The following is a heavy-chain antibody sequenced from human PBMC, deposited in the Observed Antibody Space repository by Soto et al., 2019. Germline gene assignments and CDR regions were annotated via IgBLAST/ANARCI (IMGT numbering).Heavy chain of an antibody. CDR2: ISYDGSNK. CDR1: GFTFSSYA. Sequence: QVQLVESGGGVVQPGRSLRLSCAASGFTFSSYAMHWVRQAPGKGLEWVAVISYDGSNKYYADSVKGRFTISRDNSNNTLYLLMSSLRAADTAVYYCARGPCIAARPGYFDYWGQGTLVTVSS. J-gene: IGHJ4*02. V-gene: IGHV3-30-3*01. CDR3: ARGPCIAARPGYFDY. D-gene: IGHD6-6*01.